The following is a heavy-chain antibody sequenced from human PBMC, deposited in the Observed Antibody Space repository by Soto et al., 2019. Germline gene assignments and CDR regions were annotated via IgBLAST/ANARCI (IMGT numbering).Heavy chain of an antibody. CDR1: GFTFSSYA. D-gene: IGHD3-3*01. CDR3: AKDLERFLEWPPFGGMDV. Sequence: TGGSLRLSCAASGFTFSSYAMSWVRQAPGKGLEWVSAISGSGGSTYYADSVKGRFTISRDNSKNTLYLQMNSLRAEDTAVYYCAKDLERFLEWPPFGGMDVWGQGTTVTVSS. V-gene: IGHV3-23*01. CDR2: ISGSGGST. J-gene: IGHJ6*02.